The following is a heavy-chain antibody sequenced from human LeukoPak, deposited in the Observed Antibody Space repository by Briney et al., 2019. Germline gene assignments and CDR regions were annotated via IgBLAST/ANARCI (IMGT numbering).Heavy chain of an antibody. V-gene: IGHV1-18*01. Sequence: ASVKVSCKASGYTCTSYGISLVRQAAGQGLEWMGWISAYNGNTNYAQKLQGRVTMTTDTSTSTAYMELRSLRSDDTAVYYCARVGIAVAGSYFDYWGQGTLVTVSS. CDR2: ISAYNGNT. CDR1: GYTCTSYG. CDR3: ARVGIAVAGSYFDY. D-gene: IGHD6-19*01. J-gene: IGHJ4*02.